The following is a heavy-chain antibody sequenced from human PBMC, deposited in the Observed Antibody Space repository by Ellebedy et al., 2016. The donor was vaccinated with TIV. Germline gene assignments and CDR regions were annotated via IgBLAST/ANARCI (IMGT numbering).Heavy chain of an antibody. D-gene: IGHD6-13*01. J-gene: IGHJ6*02. CDR3: ARDRSISWASSMDV. CDR2: ISSGSRTI. CDR1: GFTFSSYS. V-gene: IGHV3-48*02. Sequence: PGGSLRLSCAASGFTFSSYSMNWVRQAPGKGLEWVSFISSGSRTIYYADSVKGRFTISRDNAKNSRYVQLDSLRDEDTAVYYCARDRSISWASSMDVWGQGTTVTVSS.